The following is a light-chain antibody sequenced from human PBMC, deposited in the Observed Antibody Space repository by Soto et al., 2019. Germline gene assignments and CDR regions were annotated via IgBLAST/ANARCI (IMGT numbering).Light chain of an antibody. V-gene: IGKV1-39*01. Sequence: IQITLAPSSLCASVVDRVAVCCRASQSISTYFHWYHQQTGRAPRILLSDVSTMKSGVPGRFRGSGSETEFTLTITYLQPADFATFYCQQGFSIHALTFGGGTKVDI. CDR1: QSISTY. J-gene: IGKJ4*01. CDR3: QQGFSIHALT. CDR2: DVS.